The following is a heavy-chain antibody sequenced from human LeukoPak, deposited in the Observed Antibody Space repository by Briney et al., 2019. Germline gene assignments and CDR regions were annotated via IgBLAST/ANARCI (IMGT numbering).Heavy chain of an antibody. CDR2: INHSGST. V-gene: IGHV4-34*01. Sequence: SETLSLTCAVYGVSFSGYYWSWLRQPPGKGLEWIGEINHSGSTNYNPSLKSGVTISVDTSKNQFSLKLSSVTAADTAVYYWARGKLGGSSGRTKNYYYYGIDVWGKGTTVTVSS. CDR1: GVSFSGYY. J-gene: IGHJ6*04. CDR3: ARGKLGGSSGRTKNYYYYGIDV. D-gene: IGHD6-19*01.